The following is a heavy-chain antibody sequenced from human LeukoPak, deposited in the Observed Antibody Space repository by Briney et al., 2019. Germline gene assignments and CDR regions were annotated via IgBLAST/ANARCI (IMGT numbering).Heavy chain of an antibody. V-gene: IGHV1-69*06. CDR2: IIPIFGTA. CDR1: GGTFSSYA. CDR3: ASGVVVVPAAIYYYYGMDV. Sequence: SVKVSCKASGGTFSSYAISWVRQAPGQGLEWMGGIIPIFGTANYAQKFQGRVTITADKSTSTAYMELSSLRSEDTAVYYCASGVVVVPAAIYYYYGMDVWGKGTTVTVSS. J-gene: IGHJ6*04. D-gene: IGHD2-2*01.